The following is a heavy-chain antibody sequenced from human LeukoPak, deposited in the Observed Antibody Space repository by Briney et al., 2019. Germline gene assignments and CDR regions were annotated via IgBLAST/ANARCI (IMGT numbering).Heavy chain of an antibody. CDR3: ARDHSNWNYAPDF. V-gene: IGHV1-18*01. Sequence: ASVRVSCKASGYTFTRYGISWVRQAPGQGLQWLGWISASNGNTNYAQKFRGRVTMSTDTSTGTAYLDVRSLTSDDAAVYYCARDHSNWNYAPDFWGQGTLVIVSS. CDR1: GYTFTRYG. J-gene: IGHJ4*02. D-gene: IGHD1-7*01. CDR2: ISASNGNT.